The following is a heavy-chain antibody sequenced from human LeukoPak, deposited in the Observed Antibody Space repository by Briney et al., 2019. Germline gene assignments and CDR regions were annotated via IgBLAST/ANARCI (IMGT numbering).Heavy chain of an antibody. CDR3: ARELRYSSIWYVDY. D-gene: IGHD6-13*01. V-gene: IGHV3-30-3*01. CDR1: GFXFSGYA. Sequence: GGSLRLSCAASGFXFSGYAIHWVRQAPDKGLEWVAVMSYDGSNKFYADSVKGRITSSRDNSKNTVYLQMNSLRAEDTAVYYCARELRYSSIWYVDYWGQGTLVTVSS. J-gene: IGHJ4*02. CDR2: MSYDGSNK.